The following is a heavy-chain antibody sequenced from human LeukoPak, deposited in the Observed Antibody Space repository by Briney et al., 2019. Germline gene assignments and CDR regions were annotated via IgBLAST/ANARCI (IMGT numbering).Heavy chain of an antibody. Sequence: GRSLRLSCAASGFTFDDYVMHWVRQAPGKGLEWVSGISWNSGSIGYADSVKGRFTISRDNAKNSLYLQTNSLRAKDTALYYCAKDGSMVYYYYGMDVWGQGTTVTVSS. V-gene: IGHV3-9*01. CDR3: AKDGSMVYYYYGMDV. D-gene: IGHD3-10*01. CDR2: ISWNSGSI. J-gene: IGHJ6*02. CDR1: GFTFDDYV.